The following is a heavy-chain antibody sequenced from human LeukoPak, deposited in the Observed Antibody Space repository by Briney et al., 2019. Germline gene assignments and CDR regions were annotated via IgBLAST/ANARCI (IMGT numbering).Heavy chain of an antibody. CDR1: GFTFDDYA. CDR2: ISWNSGSI. CDR3: ANVNYDILTGYPGGDYFDY. D-gene: IGHD3-9*01. Sequence: GRSLRLSCAASGFTFDDYAMHWVRQAPGKGLEWVSGISWNSGSIGYADSVKGRFIISRDNAKNSLYLQMNSLRAEDTALYYCANVNYDILTGYPGGDYFDYWGQGTLVTVSS. V-gene: IGHV3-9*01. J-gene: IGHJ4*02.